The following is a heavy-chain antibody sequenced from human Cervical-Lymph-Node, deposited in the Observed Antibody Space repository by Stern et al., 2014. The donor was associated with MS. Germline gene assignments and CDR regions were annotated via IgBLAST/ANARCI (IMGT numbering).Heavy chain of an antibody. CDR3: VRDPEALDY. V-gene: IGHV3-48*01. CDR1: GFTFSSYS. J-gene: IGHJ4*02. D-gene: IGHD1-14*01. Sequence: VQLVESGGGLVQPGGSLRLSCATSGFTFSSYSMNWVRQAPGKGLEWVSYIRSSGSPSYSADSVKGRFTISRDNAGNSLYLQMNSLRAEDTAVYYCVRDPEALDYWGQGTLVTVSS. CDR2: IRSSGSPS.